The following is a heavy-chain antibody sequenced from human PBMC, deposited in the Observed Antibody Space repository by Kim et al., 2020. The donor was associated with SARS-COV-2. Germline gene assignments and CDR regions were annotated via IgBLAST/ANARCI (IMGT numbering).Heavy chain of an antibody. CDR1: GFTVSSNY. D-gene: IGHD3-9*01. CDR2: IYSGGST. Sequence: GGSLRLSCAASGFTVSSNYMSWVRQAPGKGLEWVSVIYSGGSTYYADSVKGRFTISRDNSKNTLYLQMNSLRAEDTAVYYCARGARGILTGYPSDYWGQGTLVTVSS. CDR3: ARGARGILTGYPSDY. J-gene: IGHJ4*02. V-gene: IGHV3-66*01.